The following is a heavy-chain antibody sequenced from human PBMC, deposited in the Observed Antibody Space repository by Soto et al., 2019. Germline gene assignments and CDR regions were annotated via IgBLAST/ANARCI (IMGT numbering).Heavy chain of an antibody. V-gene: IGHV1-2*04. CDR1: GYTFTGYY. CDR2: INPNSGGT. Sequence: QVQLVQSGAEVKKPGASVKVSCKASGYTFTGYYMHWVRQAPGQGLEWMGWINPNSGGTNYAQKLQGWVNMDRDTTISTAYMELNRVRSDDTAVYYCARVGKYGSSSRWFEPWGQGTLVTVSS. CDR3: ARVGKYGSSSRWFEP. J-gene: IGHJ5*02. D-gene: IGHD6-6*01.